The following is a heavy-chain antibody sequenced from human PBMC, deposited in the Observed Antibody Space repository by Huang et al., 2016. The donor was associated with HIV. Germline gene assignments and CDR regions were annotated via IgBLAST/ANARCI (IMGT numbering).Heavy chain of an antibody. CDR2: IIPNFGTT. V-gene: IGHV1-69*13. J-gene: IGHJ4*02. CDR1: GGNFRSHA. CDR3: ARVLSDYYDSSGYSFDS. D-gene: IGHD3-22*01. Sequence: QVQLMQSGAEVKKHGSSVKVSCKASGGNFRSHAFSWVRQAPGQGLEWMGGIIPNFGTTNYEQKFQGRVKIAADESTSTAYMELSSLRSEDTAIYFCARVLSDYYDSSGYSFDSWGQGTLVTVSS.